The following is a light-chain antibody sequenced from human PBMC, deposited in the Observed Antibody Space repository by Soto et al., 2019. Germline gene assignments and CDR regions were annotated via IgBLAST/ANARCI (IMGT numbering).Light chain of an antibody. V-gene: IGKV3-15*01. CDR1: QSVSSN. CDR3: QQYNNGPPMA. Sequence: EIVMTPSPDTLSVSPGERATLSCRASQSVSSNLAWYKQKPGQAPRLLIYGASTRATGIPARFSDSWSGTEFTLTVSSLQSEDFAVYYCQQYNNGPPMACGQGTKVEIK. J-gene: IGKJ1*01. CDR2: GAS.